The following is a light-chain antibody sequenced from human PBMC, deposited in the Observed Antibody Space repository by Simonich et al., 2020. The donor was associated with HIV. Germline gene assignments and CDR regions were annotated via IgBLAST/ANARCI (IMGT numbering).Light chain of an antibody. CDR3: QQRSNWQT. CDR1: QCVSCY. Sequence: EIVLTQSPATLSLSPGDRATLSCRASQCVSCYLACYQQKPGQAPRLLIYDASNRATGIPARFSGSESGTDFTLTISSLEPEDFAVYYCQQRSNWQTFGQGTRLEIK. V-gene: IGKV3-11*01. J-gene: IGKJ2*01. CDR2: DAS.